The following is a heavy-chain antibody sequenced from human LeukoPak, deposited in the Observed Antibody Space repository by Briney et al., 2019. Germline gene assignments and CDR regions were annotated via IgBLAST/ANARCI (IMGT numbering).Heavy chain of an antibody. CDR3: AGDQRRDTGT. Sequence: PGGSLRLSCAASGFTVSSYSMNWVRQASGKGLEWVSSISSSSSYIYYADSVKGRFTISRDNAKNSLYLQMNSLRAEDTAVYYCAGDQRRDTGTWGQGTMVTVSS. J-gene: IGHJ3*01. V-gene: IGHV3-21*01. D-gene: IGHD5-18*01. CDR2: ISSSSSYI. CDR1: GFTVSSYS.